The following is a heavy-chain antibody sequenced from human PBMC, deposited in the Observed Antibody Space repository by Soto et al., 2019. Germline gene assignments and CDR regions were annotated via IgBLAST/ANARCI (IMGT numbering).Heavy chain of an antibody. J-gene: IGHJ5*02. Sequence: SETLSLTCSVSGGSISSSSYYWGWIRQPPGKGLEWIGSIHHSGSTYYNPSLKSRVTISEDTSNNQFSLKLNSVTAADTAVYYCATTYCSSSNCYPNWFDPWGQGTLVTVSS. CDR1: GGSISSSSYY. CDR3: ATTYCSSSNCYPNWFDP. V-gene: IGHV4-39*01. CDR2: IHHSGST. D-gene: IGHD2-2*01.